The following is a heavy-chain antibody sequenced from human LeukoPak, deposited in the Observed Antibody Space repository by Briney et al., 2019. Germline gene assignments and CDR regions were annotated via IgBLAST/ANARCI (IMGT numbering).Heavy chain of an antibody. Sequence: SETLSLTCTVSGGSISSSNYHWSWIRQPPGKGLEWIGSIYYSGTTYYNPSLKSRVTIFVDTSKNQFSLKLSSVTAADTAVCYCAREYKSSPDYWGQGTLVTVSS. CDR2: IYYSGTT. D-gene: IGHD1-1*01. V-gene: IGHV4-39*01. CDR1: GGSISSSNYH. J-gene: IGHJ4*02. CDR3: AREYKSSPDY.